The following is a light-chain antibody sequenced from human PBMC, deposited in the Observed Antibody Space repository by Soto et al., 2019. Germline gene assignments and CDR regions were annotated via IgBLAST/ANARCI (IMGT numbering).Light chain of an antibody. Sequence: ETVLTQSPGTLSLSPGERATLSCRASQSVSSSYLAWYQQKPGQAPRLLIYGASSRATGIPDRFSGSGSGTDFTLTISRLEPEDFAVYYCQQCGSSPPYTFGQGTKLEIK. J-gene: IGKJ2*01. CDR1: QSVSSSY. CDR3: QQCGSSPPYT. V-gene: IGKV3-20*01. CDR2: GAS.